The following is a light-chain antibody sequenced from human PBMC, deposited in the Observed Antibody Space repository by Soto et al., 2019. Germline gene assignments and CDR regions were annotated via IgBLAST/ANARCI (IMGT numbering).Light chain of an antibody. J-gene: IGKJ1*01. CDR2: GAS. Sequence: EIVLTQSPDTLSLSPGETATLSCRASQSFSSSHLAWYQQKVGQAPRLLIYGASSRATGIPDRFSGSGSGTDFTLIINRLDPEDFAVYDCQYYGTSTGTFGQGTKVDIK. V-gene: IGKV3-20*01. CDR1: QSFSSSH. CDR3: QYYGTSTGT.